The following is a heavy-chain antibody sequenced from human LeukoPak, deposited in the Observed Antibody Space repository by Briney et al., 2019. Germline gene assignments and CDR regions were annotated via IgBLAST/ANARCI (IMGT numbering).Heavy chain of an antibody. CDR1: GFTFSSYS. J-gene: IGHJ6*02. CDR2: ISSSSSYI. CDR3: ARVDNIWSAADV. Sequence: PGGSLRLSCAASGFTFSSYSMNWVRQAPGKGLEWVSSISSSSSYIYYADSVKGRFTISRDNAKNSLYLQMNSLRAEDTAVYYCARVDNIWSAADVWGQGTTVTVSS. D-gene: IGHD3-3*01. V-gene: IGHV3-21*01.